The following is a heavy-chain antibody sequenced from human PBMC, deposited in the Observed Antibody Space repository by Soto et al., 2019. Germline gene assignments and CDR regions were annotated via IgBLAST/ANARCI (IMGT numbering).Heavy chain of an antibody. V-gene: IGHV1-69*13. CDR2: IIPIFGTA. J-gene: IGHJ4*02. CDR1: GGTFSSYA. D-gene: IGHD3-10*01. CDR3: ARGYYYGSGGAPEFDY. Sequence: ASVKVSCKASGGTFSSYAISWVRQAPGQGLEWMGGIIPIFGTANYAQKFQGRVTITADESTSTAYVELSSLRSEDTAVYYCARGYYYGSGGAPEFDYWGRGTLVTVSS.